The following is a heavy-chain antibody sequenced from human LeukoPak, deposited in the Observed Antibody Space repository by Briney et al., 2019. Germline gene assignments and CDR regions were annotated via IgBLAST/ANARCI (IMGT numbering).Heavy chain of an antibody. J-gene: IGHJ4*02. CDR1: GGSISSYY. V-gene: IGHV4-59*01. D-gene: IGHD2-15*01. Sequence: SETLSPTCIVSGGSISSYYWSWIRQPPGKGLEWIGWIYYSGSTSYNPSLKSRVTISVDTSKNQFSLKLNSVTAADTAVYYCARVGDCSGGTCFGYWGQGTLVTVSS. CDR2: IYYSGST. CDR3: ARVGDCSGGTCFGY.